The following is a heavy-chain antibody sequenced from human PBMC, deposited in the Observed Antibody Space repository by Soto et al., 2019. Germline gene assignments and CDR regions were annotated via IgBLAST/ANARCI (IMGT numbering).Heavy chain of an antibody. D-gene: IGHD2-2*01. CDR3: AKSVSSTSSSWFDP. J-gene: IGHJ5*02. V-gene: IGHV3-11*04. Sequence: PGGSLRLSCEASGFTFSDNYMNWIRQAPGKGLEWVSYISKSGTTTYYADSVKGRFTISRDNSKNMLYLQMNSPKTEDTAVYYCAKSVSSTSSSWFDPWGQGTLVTVSS. CDR2: ISKSGTTT. CDR1: GFTFSDNY.